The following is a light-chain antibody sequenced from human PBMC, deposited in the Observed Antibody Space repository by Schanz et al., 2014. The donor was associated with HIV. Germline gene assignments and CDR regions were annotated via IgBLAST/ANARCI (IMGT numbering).Light chain of an antibody. J-gene: IGLJ1*01. Sequence: QSVLTQPPSASGSPGQSVTISCTGTSSDVGGHDHVSWYQQYPGKAPKLLIYEVDKRPSGVPDRFSGSKSGNTASLTVSGLQAEDEADYYCSSYAGRNNLVFGTGTKLTVL. CDR3: SSYAGRNNLV. CDR2: EVD. CDR1: SSDVGGHDH. V-gene: IGLV2-8*01.